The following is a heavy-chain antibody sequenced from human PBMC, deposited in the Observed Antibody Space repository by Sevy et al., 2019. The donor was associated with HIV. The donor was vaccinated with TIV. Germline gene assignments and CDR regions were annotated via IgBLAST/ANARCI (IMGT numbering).Heavy chain of an antibody. CDR1: GFTFSSYA. V-gene: IGHV3-64D*06. J-gene: IGHJ5*02. CDR3: VKGSSSSFFDFWFDP. D-gene: IGHD6-6*01. CDR2: ISSNGGST. Sequence: GGSLRLSCSASGFTFSSYAMHWVRQAPGKGLEYVSAISSNGGSTYYADSVKGRFTIFRDNSKNTLYLQMSSLRAEDTAVYYCVKGSSSSFFDFWFDPWGQGTLVTVSS.